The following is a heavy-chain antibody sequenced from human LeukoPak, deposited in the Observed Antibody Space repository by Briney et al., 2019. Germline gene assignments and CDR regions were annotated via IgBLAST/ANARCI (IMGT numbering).Heavy chain of an antibody. J-gene: IGHJ6*02. CDR2: IYYSGST. CDR3: ARHEEPGYYDILTGYYKTTTTYYYYGMDV. D-gene: IGHD3-9*01. CDR1: GGSISSYY. V-gene: IGHV4-59*08. Sequence: KPSETLSLTCTVSGGSISSYYWSWIRQPPGKGLEWIGYIYYSGSTSYNPSLKSRVTISVDTSKNQFSLKLSSVTAADTAVYYCARHEEPGYYDILTGYYKTTTTYYYYGMDVWGQGTTVTVFS.